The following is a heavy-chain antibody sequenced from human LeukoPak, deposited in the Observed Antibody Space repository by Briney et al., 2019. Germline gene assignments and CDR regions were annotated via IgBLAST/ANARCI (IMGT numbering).Heavy chain of an antibody. CDR3: ARSNYITGPNY. J-gene: IGHJ4*02. CDR1: GYTFTGYY. D-gene: IGHD1-7*01. V-gene: IGHV1-2*02. Sequence: SVKVSCKASGYTFTGYYMHWVRQAPGQGLEWMGWINPNSGGTNYAQKLQGRVTMTRDTTISTAYMALSRLRSDDTTVYYCARSNYITGPNYWGQGTLVTVSS. CDR2: INPNSGGT.